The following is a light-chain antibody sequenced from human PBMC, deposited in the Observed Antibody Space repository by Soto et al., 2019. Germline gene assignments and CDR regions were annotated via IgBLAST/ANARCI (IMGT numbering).Light chain of an antibody. CDR2: GAS. CDR3: QQYGRSPTSGST. Sequence: EIVLTQSPGTLSLSPGERATLSCRASQSVSSNYLAWHQQKPGQPPRLLIYGASTRATGIPGRFSGSGSGTDFTLTINRLEREDFAVYYCQQYGRSPTSGSTFGQGTKLEIK. CDR1: QSVSSNY. V-gene: IGKV3-20*01. J-gene: IGKJ2*02.